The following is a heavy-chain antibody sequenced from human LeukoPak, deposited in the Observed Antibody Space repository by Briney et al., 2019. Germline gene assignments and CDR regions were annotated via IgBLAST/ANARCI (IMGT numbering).Heavy chain of an antibody. CDR1: GGSFSGYY. CDR2: INHSGST. CDR3: ARKGSAPPSIAAADNYYYGMDV. J-gene: IGHJ6*02. Sequence: SETLSLTCAVYGGSFSGYYWSWIRQPPGKGLAWIGEINHSGSTNYKPSLKSRVTISVDTSKNQFSLKLSSVTAADTAVYYCARKGSAPPSIAAADNYYYGMDVWGQGTTVTVSS. D-gene: IGHD6-13*01. V-gene: IGHV4-34*01.